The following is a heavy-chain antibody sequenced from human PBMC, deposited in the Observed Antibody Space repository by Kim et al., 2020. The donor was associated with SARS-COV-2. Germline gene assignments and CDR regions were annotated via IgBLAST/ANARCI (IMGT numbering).Heavy chain of an antibody. Sequence: GGSLRLSCAASGFTFSSYWMSWVRQAPGKGLEWVANIKQDGSEKYYVDSVKGRFTISRDNAKNSLYLQMNSLRAEDTAVYYCARDRAWVTMIVVVTHDAFDIWGQGTMVTVSS. CDR1: GFTFSSYW. J-gene: IGHJ3*02. V-gene: IGHV3-7*03. CDR3: ARDRAWVTMIVVVTHDAFDI. D-gene: IGHD3-22*01. CDR2: IKQDGSEK.